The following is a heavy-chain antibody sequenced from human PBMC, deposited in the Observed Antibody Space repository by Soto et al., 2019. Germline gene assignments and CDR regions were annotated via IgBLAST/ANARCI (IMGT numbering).Heavy chain of an antibody. D-gene: IGHD6-19*01. CDR3: ARGTSTTSSGWYSDY. Sequence: ASVKVSCKASGYTFTSYAMHWVRQAPGQRLEWMGWINAGNGNTKYSQKFQGRVTITRDTSASTAYMELSSLRSEDTAVYYCARGTSTTSSGWYSDYWGQGTLVTVSS. CDR1: GYTFTSYA. V-gene: IGHV1-3*01. J-gene: IGHJ4*02. CDR2: INAGNGNT.